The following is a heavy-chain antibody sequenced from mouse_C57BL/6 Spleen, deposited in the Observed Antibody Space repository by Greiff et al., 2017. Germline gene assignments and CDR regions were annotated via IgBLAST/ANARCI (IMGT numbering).Heavy chain of an antibody. J-gene: IGHJ2*01. Sequence: QVQLQQPGAELVKPGASVKLSCKASGYTFTSYWMHWVKQRPGQGLEWIGMINPNSGSTNYNEKFKGKATLTVDKSSSTAYMQLSSLTSEDSAVYYCARFITTVVATGDYWGQGTTLTVSS. CDR2: INPNSGST. CDR3: ARFITTVVATGDY. V-gene: IGHV1-64*01. CDR1: GYTFTSYW. D-gene: IGHD1-1*01.